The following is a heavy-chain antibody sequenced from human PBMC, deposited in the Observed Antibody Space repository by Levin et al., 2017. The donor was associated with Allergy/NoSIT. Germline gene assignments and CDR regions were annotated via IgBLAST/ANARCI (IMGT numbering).Heavy chain of an antibody. CDR3: AKDRRPYSSSWYSLQH. CDR2: ISYDGSNK. CDR1: GFTFSSYG. Sequence: GGSLRLSCAASGFTFSSYGMHWVRQAPGKGLEWVAVISYDGSNKYYADSVKGRFTISRDNSKNTLYLQMNSLRAEDTAVYYCAKDRRPYSSSWYSLQHWGQGTLVTVSS. J-gene: IGHJ1*01. V-gene: IGHV3-30*18. D-gene: IGHD6-13*01.